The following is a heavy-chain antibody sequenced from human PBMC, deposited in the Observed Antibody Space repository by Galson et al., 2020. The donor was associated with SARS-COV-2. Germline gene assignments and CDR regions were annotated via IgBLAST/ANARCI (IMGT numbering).Heavy chain of an antibody. D-gene: IGHD1-26*01. V-gene: IGHV3-23*01. Sequence: GGSLRLSCAASGFTFSIYAMTWVRQAPGKGLEWVSTVSGSGISTYYSDSVKGRFTISRDSSKNTLYLQMNSLRAEDTAVYYCAKSRWEVGDSFLTCFDYWGQGTLVTVSS. CDR1: GFTFSIYA. CDR3: AKSRWEVGDSFLTCFDY. J-gene: IGHJ4*02. CDR2: VSGSGIST.